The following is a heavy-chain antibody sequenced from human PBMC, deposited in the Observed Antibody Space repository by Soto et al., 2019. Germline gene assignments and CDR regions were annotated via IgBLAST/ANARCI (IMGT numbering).Heavy chain of an antibody. V-gene: IGHV3-21*01. CDR3: ARAYSSSFFFDY. D-gene: IGHD6-6*01. CDR1: RFTFSTYS. CDR2: ISSSSSYI. Sequence: PGGSLRLSCAASRFTFSTYSMNWVRQAPGKGLEWVSSISSSSSYIYYADSVKGRFTISRDNAKNSLYLQMNSLRAEDTAVYYCARAYSSSFFFDYWGQGTLVTVPQ. J-gene: IGHJ4*02.